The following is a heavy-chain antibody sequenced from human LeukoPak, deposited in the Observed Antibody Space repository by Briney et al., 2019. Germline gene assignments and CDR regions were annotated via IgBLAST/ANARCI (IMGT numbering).Heavy chain of an antibody. CDR1: GGSFSGYY. CDR2: INHSGST. CDR3: ANFYLDT. Sequence: SETLSLTCAVYGGSFSGYYWSWIRQPPGKGLEWIGEINHSGSTNYNPSLKSRVTISVDTSKNQFSLQLNSVNPEDTAVYYCANFYLDTWSQGSLVTVSS. D-gene: IGHD2/OR15-2a*01. V-gene: IGHV4-34*01. J-gene: IGHJ5*02.